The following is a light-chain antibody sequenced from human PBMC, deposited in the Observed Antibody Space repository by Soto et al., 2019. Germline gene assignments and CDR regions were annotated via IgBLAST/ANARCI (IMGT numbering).Light chain of an antibody. CDR1: QTINTF. Sequence: DTQMTQSPSSLSASVGDRITITCRASQTINTFLNWYQKKPGMAPKLLISSASTLQSGVPSGFSGSGSGTDFTLTISSLQPEDFATYYCHQTYTPPWTFGQGTRVHI. J-gene: IGKJ1*01. CDR3: HQTYTPPWT. V-gene: IGKV1-39*01. CDR2: SAS.